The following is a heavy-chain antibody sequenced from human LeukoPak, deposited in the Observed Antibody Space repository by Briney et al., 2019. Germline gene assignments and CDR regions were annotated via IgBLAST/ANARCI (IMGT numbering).Heavy chain of an antibody. D-gene: IGHD2-15*01. CDR3: VRGSGFCSGGSCYSHYWYFDL. V-gene: IGHV4-59*02. CDR2: TNYRGST. Sequence: SETLSLTCTVSGASVNSFYWSWIRQPPGKGLEWIGYTNYRGSTKYNPSLKSRVTISVDTSKNQFSLRLTSVTAADTAVYYCVRGSGFCSGGSCYSHYWYFDLWGRGTLVTVSA. J-gene: IGHJ2*01. CDR1: GASVNSFY.